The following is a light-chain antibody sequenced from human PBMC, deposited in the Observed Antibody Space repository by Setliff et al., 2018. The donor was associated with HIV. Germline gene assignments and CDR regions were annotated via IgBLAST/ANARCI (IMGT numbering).Light chain of an antibody. J-gene: IGLJ1*01. Sequence: QSALAQPASVSGSPGQSITISCTGPSSDVVAYNLVSWYQHHPGKAPKVIIYEVSERPSGVSSRFSASKSGNTASLTISGLQTEDEADYYCSSYTNITTRVLGTGTKVTVL. V-gene: IGLV2-14*02. CDR2: EVS. CDR1: SSDVVAYNL. CDR3: SSYTNITTRV.